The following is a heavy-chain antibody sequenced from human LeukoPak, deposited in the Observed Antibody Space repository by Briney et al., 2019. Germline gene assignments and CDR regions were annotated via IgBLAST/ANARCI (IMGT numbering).Heavy chain of an antibody. CDR1: GDSISVSDYY. J-gene: IGHJ4*02. CDR2: VYYNGDT. V-gene: IGHV4-39*01. CDR3: ARHRAHSDYIDY. D-gene: IGHD3-10*01. Sequence: SETLSLTCTVSGDSISVSDYYWGWIRQPPGKGLEWIGSVYYNGDTYYNPSLRSRVTTSIDTSKNQFSLRLSSVTAADTAVYYCARHRAHSDYIDYWGQGTLVTVSS.